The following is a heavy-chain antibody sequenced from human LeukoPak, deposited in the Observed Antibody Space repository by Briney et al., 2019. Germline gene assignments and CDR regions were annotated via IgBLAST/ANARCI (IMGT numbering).Heavy chain of an antibody. CDR2: IYPGDSDT. J-gene: IGHJ6*03. Sequence: GESLKISCKGSGYSFNTYWIGWVRQMPGKGLEWMGIIYPGDSDTKYSPSFQGQVTISADKSISTAYLQWSSLKASDTAMYYCARLEYSSSWYRSYYYYYMDVWGKGTTVTVSS. D-gene: IGHD6-13*01. V-gene: IGHV5-51*01. CDR1: GYSFNTYW. CDR3: ARLEYSSSWYRSYYYYYMDV.